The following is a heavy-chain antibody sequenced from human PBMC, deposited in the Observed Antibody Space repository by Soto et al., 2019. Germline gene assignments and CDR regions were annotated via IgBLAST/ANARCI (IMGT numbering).Heavy chain of an antibody. D-gene: IGHD5-18*01. J-gene: IGHJ5*02. CDR2: IYFNGAA. Sequence: PSETLSLTCGVSGASINSHYWTWVRQTPAKGLEWIGYIYFNGAANYNPSLKSRVTMSVDTSKNQFSLKVTSVSAADTAVYYCATTQGYSYDLNRLDPWGQGTLVTVSS. V-gene: IGHV4-59*11. CDR1: GASINSHY. CDR3: ATTQGYSYDLNRLDP.